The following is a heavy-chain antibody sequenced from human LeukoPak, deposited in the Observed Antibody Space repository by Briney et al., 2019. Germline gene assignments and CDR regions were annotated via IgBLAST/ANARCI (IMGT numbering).Heavy chain of an antibody. D-gene: IGHD3-16*02. V-gene: IGHV3-21*01. CDR1: GFTFSDYS. CDR3: ALEEELSLFDY. CDR2: ISPSSTYI. J-gene: IGHJ4*02. Sequence: PGGSLRLSCAASGFTFSDYSMNWVRLAPGKGLEWVSLISPSSTYIYYTDSVKGRFTISRDNAKNSLYLQMNSLRAEDTAVYYCALEEELSLFDYWGQGTLVTVSS.